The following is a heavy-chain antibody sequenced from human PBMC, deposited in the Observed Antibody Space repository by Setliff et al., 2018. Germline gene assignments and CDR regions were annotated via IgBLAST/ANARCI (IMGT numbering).Heavy chain of an antibody. CDR1: GYSFSDFC. CDR2: IDPRDDFT. Sequence: ASVKVSCKASGYSFSDFCMHWVRQVPGEGLEALGRIDPRDDFTVYAERFKDRLTITADTSTDTSYMEMSSLRFEDTAVYYCAIDYGPTGTPYHWGQGTPVTVSS. J-gene: IGHJ4*02. V-gene: IGHV1-69-2*01. D-gene: IGHD1-1*01. CDR3: AIDYGPTGTPYH.